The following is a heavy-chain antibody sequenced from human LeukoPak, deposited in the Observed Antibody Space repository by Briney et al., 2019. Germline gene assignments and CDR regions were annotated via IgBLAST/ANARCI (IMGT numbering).Heavy chain of an antibody. Sequence: PSETLSLTCAVSGGSISSGGYSWSWIRQPPGKGLEWIGYIYHSGSTYYNPSLKSRVTISVDRSKNQFSLKLSSVTAADTAVYYCAANYDILTGLSYWGQGTLVTVSS. CDR1: GGSISSGGYS. J-gene: IGHJ4*02. CDR2: IYHSGST. CDR3: AANYDILTGLSY. D-gene: IGHD3-9*01. V-gene: IGHV4-30-2*01.